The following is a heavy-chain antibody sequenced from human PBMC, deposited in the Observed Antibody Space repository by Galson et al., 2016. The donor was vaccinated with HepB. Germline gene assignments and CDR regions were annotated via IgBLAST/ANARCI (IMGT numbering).Heavy chain of an antibody. V-gene: IGHV3-30*18. CDR3: AKDQGGLRYYDWLTYTPLDH. CDR1: GFTFSTYG. CDR2: ISHDGSNK. J-gene: IGHJ4*02. D-gene: IGHD3-9*01. Sequence: SLRLSCAASGFTFSTYGMHWVRQAPGEGLEWVAVISHDGSNKYYADTVKGRFTISRDNSKNTLFLQMNSLRAEDTAVYYCAKDQGGLRYYDWLTYTPLDHWGQGTLVTVSS.